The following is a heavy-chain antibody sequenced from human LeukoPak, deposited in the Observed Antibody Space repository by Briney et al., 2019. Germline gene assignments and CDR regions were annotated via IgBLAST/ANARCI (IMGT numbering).Heavy chain of an antibody. CDR3: ARGLWFGDENPPYFDY. D-gene: IGHD3-10*01. Sequence: SQTLSLTCTVSGGSISSGSYYWSWIRQPAGKGLEWIGRIYTSGTTNYNPSLKSRVTISIDTSKNQFSLKLSSVTAADTAVYYCARGLWFGDENPPYFDYWGQGTLVTVSS. CDR2: IYTSGTT. V-gene: IGHV4-61*02. J-gene: IGHJ4*02. CDR1: GGSISSGSYY.